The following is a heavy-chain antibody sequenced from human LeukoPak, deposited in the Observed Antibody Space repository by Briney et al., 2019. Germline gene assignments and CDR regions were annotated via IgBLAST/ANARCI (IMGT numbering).Heavy chain of an antibody. Sequence: GGSLRLSCAASGFTFRNAWMSWVRQAPGKGLEWVGRIKSKNNGGTTDYAAPVTGRFTISRDGSRNTLYLQMNSLKTEDTGVYYCTTGSTPDYGSGSCTTIDYWGQGTLVTVSS. CDR2: IKSKNNGGTT. CDR1: GFTFRNAW. J-gene: IGHJ4*02. D-gene: IGHD3-10*01. V-gene: IGHV3-15*01. CDR3: TTGSTPDYGSGSCTTIDY.